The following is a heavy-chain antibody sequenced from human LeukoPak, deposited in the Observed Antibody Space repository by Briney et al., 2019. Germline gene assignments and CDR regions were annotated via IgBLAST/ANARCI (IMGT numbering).Heavy chain of an antibody. V-gene: IGHV7-4-1*02. CDR1: GYTFTSYA. J-gene: IGHJ4*02. Sequence: ASVKVSCKASGYTFTSYAMNWVRQAPGQGLEWMGWMNTNTGNATYAQGFTGRFVFSLDTSVSTAYMQISSLKAEDTAVYYCARTNTITFGGVIVIDYWGQGTLVTVSS. CDR3: ARTNTITFGGVIVIDY. D-gene: IGHD3-16*02. CDR2: MNTNTGNA.